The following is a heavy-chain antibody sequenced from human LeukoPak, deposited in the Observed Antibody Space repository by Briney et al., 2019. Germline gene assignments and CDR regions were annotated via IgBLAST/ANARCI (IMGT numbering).Heavy chain of an antibody. Sequence: GGSLRLSCTASGFTLGDYAMSWVRQAPGKGLGWGGFIKSKAYGGTTEYAASVKGRFTISRDDSKSIAYLQMNSLKTEHTAVYYCTRGRCSSTSCCSYFDYWGQGTLVTVSS. J-gene: IGHJ4*02. V-gene: IGHV3-49*04. CDR1: GFTLGDYA. D-gene: IGHD2-2*01. CDR2: IKSKAYGGTT. CDR3: TRGRCSSTSCCSYFDY.